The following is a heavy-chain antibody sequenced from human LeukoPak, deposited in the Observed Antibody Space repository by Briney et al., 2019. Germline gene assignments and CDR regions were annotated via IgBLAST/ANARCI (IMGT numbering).Heavy chain of an antibody. CDR3: ARDYGDYGSHWDAFDI. CDR1: GYTFTDYY. Sequence: ASVKVSCKASGYTFTDYYIHWVRQGPGQGLEWVGWISPNSGGTKYAQKFQGRVTMTRDTSISTVYMELSRLRSDDTAVYYCARDYGDYGSHWDAFDIWGQGTMATVSS. D-gene: IGHD4-17*01. J-gene: IGHJ3*02. V-gene: IGHV1-2*02. CDR2: ISPNSGGT.